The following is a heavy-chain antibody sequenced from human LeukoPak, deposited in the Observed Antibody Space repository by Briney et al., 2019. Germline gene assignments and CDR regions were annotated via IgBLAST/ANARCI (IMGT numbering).Heavy chain of an antibody. CDR2: IYYSGST. CDR1: GGSISSSSYY. D-gene: IGHD6-13*01. CDR3: ARYSSSWSGPIDY. Sequence: SETLSLTCTVSGGSISSSSYYWGWIRQPPGKGLEWIGSIYYSGSTYYNPSLNSRVTISVDTSKNQFSLKLSSVTAADTAVYYCARYSSSWSGPIDYWGQGTLVTVSS. V-gene: IGHV4-39*07. J-gene: IGHJ4*02.